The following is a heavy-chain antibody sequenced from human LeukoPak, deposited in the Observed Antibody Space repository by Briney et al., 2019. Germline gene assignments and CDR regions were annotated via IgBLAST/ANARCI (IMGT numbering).Heavy chain of an antibody. CDR1: GGTFSSYA. V-gene: IGHV1-69*01. Sequence: SVKVSCKASGGTFSSYAISWVRQAPGQGLEWMGGIIPIFGTANYAQKFQGRVTITADESTSTAYMELSSLRSEDTAVYYCASWEASYGGNSRRVAYYFDYWGQGTLVTVSS. D-gene: IGHD4-23*01. CDR2: IIPIFGTA. J-gene: IGHJ4*02. CDR3: ASWEASYGGNSRRVAYYFDY.